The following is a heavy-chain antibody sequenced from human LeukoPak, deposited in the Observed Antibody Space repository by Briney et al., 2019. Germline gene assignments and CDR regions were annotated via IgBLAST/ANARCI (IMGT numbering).Heavy chain of an antibody. Sequence: PSETLSPTCTVSGGSISSYYWSWIRQPPGKGLEWIGYIYYSGSTNYNPSLKSRVTISVDTSKNQFSLKLSSVTAADTAVYYCARIMGRVIRGVIITLPSHMDVWGKGTTVTVSS. CDR1: GGSISSYY. V-gene: IGHV4-59*12. CDR3: ARIMGRVIRGVIITLPSHMDV. J-gene: IGHJ6*03. CDR2: IYYSGST. D-gene: IGHD3-10*01.